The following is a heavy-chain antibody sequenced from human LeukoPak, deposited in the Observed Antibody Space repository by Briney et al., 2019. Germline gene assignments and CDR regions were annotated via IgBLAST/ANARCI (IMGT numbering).Heavy chain of an antibody. CDR2: IIPIFGTA. V-gene: IGHV1-69*13. D-gene: IGHD3-3*01. CDR3: ARGPYYDFWSSSIDY. Sequence: SVKVSCKASGGTFSSYAISWVRQAPGQGLEWMGGIIPIFGTANYAQKFQGRVTITADESTSTAYMELSSLRSEDTAVYYCARGPYYDFWSSSIDYWGQGTLVTVSS. CDR1: GGTFSSYA. J-gene: IGHJ4*02.